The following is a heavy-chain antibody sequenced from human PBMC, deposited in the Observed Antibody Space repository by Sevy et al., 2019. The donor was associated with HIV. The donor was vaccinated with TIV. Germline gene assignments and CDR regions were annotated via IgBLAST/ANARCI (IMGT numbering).Heavy chain of an antibody. J-gene: IGHJ6*02. V-gene: IGHV3-30-3*01. D-gene: IGHD3-3*02. Sequence: GGSLRLSCAASGFTFFAYTMHWVRQAPGKGLEWVALISYDINNKYYADSVKGRFTISRDNSKNPLYLQMNSLRPEDTAVYYCARDLASSGNGLYVWGQGTTVTVSS. CDR1: GFTFFAYT. CDR3: ARDLASSGNGLYV. CDR2: ISYDINNK.